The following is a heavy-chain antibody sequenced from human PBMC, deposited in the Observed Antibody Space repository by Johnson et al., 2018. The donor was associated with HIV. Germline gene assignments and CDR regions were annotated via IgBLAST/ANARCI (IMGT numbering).Heavy chain of an antibody. Sequence: QVQLVESGGGVVQPGRSLRLPCAASGFTFSSFPMHWVRQAPGKGLEWVAFISYVGTNKYYADSVKGRFTISRDNSKNTVFLQMSSLRSEDTAVYYCVRRFYDSSAFDVWGQGTVVTVSS. CDR3: VRRFYDSSAFDV. V-gene: IGHV3-30-3*01. J-gene: IGHJ3*01. CDR1: GFTFSSFP. CDR2: ISYVGTNK. D-gene: IGHD3-22*01.